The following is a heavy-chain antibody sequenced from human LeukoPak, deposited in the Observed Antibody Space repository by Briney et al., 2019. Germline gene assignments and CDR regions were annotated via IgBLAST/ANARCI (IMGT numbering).Heavy chain of an antibody. CDR2: IYYSGST. Sequence: SETLSLTCTVSGGSISSYYWSWIRQPPGKGLEWIGYIYYSGSTNYNPSLKSRVTISVDTSKNQFSLKLSSVTAADTAVYYCARNRLVTPTAAFDIWGQGTMVTVSS. CDR1: GGSISSYY. D-gene: IGHD4-23*01. J-gene: IGHJ3*02. CDR3: ARNRLVTPTAAFDI. V-gene: IGHV4-59*01.